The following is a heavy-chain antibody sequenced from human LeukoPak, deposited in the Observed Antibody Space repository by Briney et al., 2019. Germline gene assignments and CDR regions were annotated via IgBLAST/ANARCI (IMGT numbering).Heavy chain of an antibody. D-gene: IGHD4-17*01. V-gene: IGHV4-34*01. CDR1: GGSFSGYY. Sequence: SETLSLTCAVYGGSFSGYYWSWIRQPPGKGLEWIGEINHSGSTNYNPSLKSRVTILVDTSKNQFSLKLSSVTAADTAVYYCARGHSPVTTKVSYFQHWGQGTLVTASS. CDR3: ARGHSPVTTKVSYFQH. CDR2: INHSGST. J-gene: IGHJ1*01.